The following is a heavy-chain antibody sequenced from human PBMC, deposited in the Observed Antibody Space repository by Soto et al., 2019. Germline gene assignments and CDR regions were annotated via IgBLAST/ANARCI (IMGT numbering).Heavy chain of an antibody. D-gene: IGHD3-3*01. CDR3: ARHHPSSYDFWSGYYYYYYGMDV. J-gene: IGHJ6*02. CDR2: IYYSGST. V-gene: IGHV4-39*01. CDR1: GGSISSSSYY. Sequence: SETLSLTCTVSGGSISSSSYYWGWIRQPPGKGLEWIGSIYYSGSTYYNPSLKSRVTISVDTSKNQFSLKLSSVTAADTAVYYCARHHPSSYDFWSGYYYYYYGMDVWGQGTTVTVSS.